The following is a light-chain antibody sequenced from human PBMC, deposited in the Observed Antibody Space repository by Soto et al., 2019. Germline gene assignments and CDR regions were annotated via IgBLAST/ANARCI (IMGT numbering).Light chain of an antibody. Sequence: EFVFKQSPDTLSLPPGERATLSCRASQSISSYLAWYQQKPGQAPRLLIYDASSRATGIPARFSGSGSGTDFTLTISSLQPEDVATYYCQQSLRTLLTFGGGTKVDIK. CDR3: QQSLRTLLT. J-gene: IGKJ4*01. CDR1: QSISSY. CDR2: DAS. V-gene: IGKV3-11*01.